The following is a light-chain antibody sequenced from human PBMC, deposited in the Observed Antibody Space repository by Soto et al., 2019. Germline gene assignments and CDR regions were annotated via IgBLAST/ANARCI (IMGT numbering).Light chain of an antibody. Sequence: SYELTQPPSVSVAPGKTARITCGGNNIGSKSVHWYQQKPGQAPVLVIYYDSDRPSGIPERFSGSNSGNTATLTISRVEAGDEVDYYCQVWDSSSDHVVFGGGSTLTVL. CDR3: QVWDSSSDHVV. CDR1: NIGSKS. V-gene: IGLV3-21*04. CDR2: YDS. J-gene: IGLJ2*01.